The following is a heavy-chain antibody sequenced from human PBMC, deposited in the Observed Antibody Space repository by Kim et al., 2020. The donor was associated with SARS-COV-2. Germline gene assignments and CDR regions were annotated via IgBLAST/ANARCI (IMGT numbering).Heavy chain of an antibody. CDR1: GGSFSGYY. J-gene: IGHJ4*02. D-gene: IGHD3-10*01. V-gene: IGHV4-34*01. CDR2: INHSGST. CDR3: AREEGSGVKPRFDY. Sequence: SETLSLTCAVYGGSFSGYYWSWIRQPPGKGLEWIGEINHSGSTNYNPSLKSRVTISVDTSKNQFSLKLSSVTAADTAVYYCAREEGSGVKPRFDYWGQGTLVTVSS.